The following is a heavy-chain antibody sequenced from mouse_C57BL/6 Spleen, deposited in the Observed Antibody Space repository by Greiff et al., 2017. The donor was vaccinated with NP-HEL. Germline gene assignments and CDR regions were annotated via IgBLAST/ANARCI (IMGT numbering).Heavy chain of an antibody. D-gene: IGHD1-1*01. Sequence: QVQLKESGAELARPGASVKLSCKASGYTFTSYGISWVKQRTGQGLEWIGEIYPRSGNTYYNEKFKGKATLTADKSSSTAYMELRSLTSEDSAVYFCARGGFTTVVATPYAMDYWGQGTSVTVSS. J-gene: IGHJ4*01. V-gene: IGHV1-81*01. CDR1: GYTFTSYG. CDR3: ARGGFTTVVATPYAMDY. CDR2: IYPRSGNT.